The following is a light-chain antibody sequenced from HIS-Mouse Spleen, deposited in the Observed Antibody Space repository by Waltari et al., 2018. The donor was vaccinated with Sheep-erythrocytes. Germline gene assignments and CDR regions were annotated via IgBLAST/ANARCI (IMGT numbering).Light chain of an antibody. CDR1: RSDVGGYNY. Sequence: QSALTQPRSVSGSPGQSVTISCTGTRSDVGGYNYVSWYQQHPGKAPKPMIYDVSKRPSGVPDRFSCSKSGNTASLTISGLQAEDESDYYCCAYAGSYTLVFGGGTKLTVL. V-gene: IGLV2-11*01. CDR3: CAYAGSYTLV. J-gene: IGLJ2*01. CDR2: DVS.